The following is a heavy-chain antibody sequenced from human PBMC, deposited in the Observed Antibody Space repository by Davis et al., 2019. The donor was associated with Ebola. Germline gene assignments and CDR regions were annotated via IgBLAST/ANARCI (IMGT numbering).Heavy chain of an antibody. CDR2: INSDGSST. D-gene: IGHD5-18*01. CDR3: AKVVGVQLWLFDY. CDR1: GFTFSSYW. V-gene: IGHV3-74*01. J-gene: IGHJ4*02. Sequence: GESLKISCAASGFTFSSYWMHWVRQAPGKGLVWVSRINSDGSSTSYADSVKGRFTISRDNSKNTLYLQMNSLRAEDTAVYYCAKVVGVQLWLFDYWGQGTLVTVSS.